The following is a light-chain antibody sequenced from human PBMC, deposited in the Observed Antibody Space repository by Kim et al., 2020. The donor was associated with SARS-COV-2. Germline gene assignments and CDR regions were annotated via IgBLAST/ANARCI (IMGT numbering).Light chain of an antibody. Sequence: DLQMTQSPSFVSASVGDRVTITCRASQSFSNWLAWYQQRPGEAPKLLIYASSSLHRGVPLRFCGSESGTDFTLTISSLQPEDFATYYCQQTNNFPLAFGGGTKGYIK. CDR2: ASS. CDR1: QSFSNW. CDR3: QQTNNFPLA. J-gene: IGKJ4*01. V-gene: IGKV1-12*01.